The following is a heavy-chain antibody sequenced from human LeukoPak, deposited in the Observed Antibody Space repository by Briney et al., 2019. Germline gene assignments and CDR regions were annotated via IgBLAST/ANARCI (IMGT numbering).Heavy chain of an antibody. CDR1: GFTFSNYG. J-gene: IGHJ6*03. Sequence: PGGSLRLSCAASGFTFSNYGMSWVRQAPGKGLEWVSSIRSSGDSTYYADSVKGRFTISRDNSKNTLYLQMNSLRAEDTAVYYCAKSVRYGGYLNYYYYYMDVWGKGTTVTVSS. D-gene: IGHD5-12*01. V-gene: IGHV3-23*01. CDR2: IRSSGDST. CDR3: AKSVRYGGYLNYYYYYMDV.